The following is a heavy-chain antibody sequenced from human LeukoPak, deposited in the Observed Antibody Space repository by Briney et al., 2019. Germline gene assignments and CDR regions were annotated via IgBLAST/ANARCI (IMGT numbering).Heavy chain of an antibody. D-gene: IGHD3-22*01. CDR1: GFTLSNYS. Sequence: PRGSLRLSCAASGFTLSNYSMNWVRQAPGKGLGWVSYISSSSRTIYYADSVKSRFTISRDNAKNSLYLQMNSLRDEDTAVYYCAGELTRYYDSSGSSDYWGQGTLVTVSS. J-gene: IGHJ4*02. CDR3: AGELTRYYDSSGSSDY. V-gene: IGHV3-48*02. CDR2: ISSSSRTI.